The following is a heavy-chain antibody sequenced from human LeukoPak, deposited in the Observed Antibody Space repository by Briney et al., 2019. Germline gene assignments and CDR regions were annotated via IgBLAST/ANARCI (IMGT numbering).Heavy chain of an antibody. J-gene: IGHJ3*02. Sequence: PGRSVSFYCAASGFTFSSYGMHWVGQAPDKGLEWVAVISYDGSNKYYADSVKGRFTISRDNSKNLLYLQMNSLRAEDTAVYYCAKGHDGIHYAFAIWGQGPMLTVSS. D-gene: IGHD5-18*01. CDR3: AKGHDGIHYAFAI. V-gene: IGHV3-30*18. CDR2: ISYDGSNK. CDR1: GFTFSSYG.